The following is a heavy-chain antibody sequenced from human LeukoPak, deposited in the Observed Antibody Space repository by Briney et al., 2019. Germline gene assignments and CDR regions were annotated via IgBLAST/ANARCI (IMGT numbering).Heavy chain of an antibody. Sequence: GASVKVSCKASGYTFTSYDINWVRQATGQGLEWMGWMNPNSGNTGYAQKFQGRVTMTRNTSISTAYMELSSLRSEDTAVYYCARVALWFGELSPNYYYYHYMDVWGKGTTVTVSS. D-gene: IGHD3-10*01. J-gene: IGHJ6*03. CDR3: ARVALWFGELSPNYYYYHYMDV. CDR1: GYTFTSYD. CDR2: MNPNSGNT. V-gene: IGHV1-8*01.